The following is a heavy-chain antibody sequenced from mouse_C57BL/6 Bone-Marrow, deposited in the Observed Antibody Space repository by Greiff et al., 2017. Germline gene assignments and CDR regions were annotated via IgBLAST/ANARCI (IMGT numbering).Heavy chain of an antibody. Sequence: QVTLKESGPGILQSSQTLSLTCSFSGFSLSTSGMGVSWIRQPSGKGLEWLAHIYWDDDKRYNPSLKSRLTISKDTSRNQVFLNITSVDTADTATYYCARRERWLLSFAYWGQGTLVTVSA. CDR2: IYWDDDK. CDR3: ARRERWLLSFAY. CDR1: GFSLSTSGMG. D-gene: IGHD2-3*01. J-gene: IGHJ3*01. V-gene: IGHV8-12*01.